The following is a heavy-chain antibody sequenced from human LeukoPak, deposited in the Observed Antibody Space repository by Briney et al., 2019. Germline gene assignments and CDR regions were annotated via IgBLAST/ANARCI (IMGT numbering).Heavy chain of an antibody. Sequence: PSETLSLTCTVSGGSISSNYYWGWIRQPPGKGLEWIGNIYYSGSTYYSPSLKSRVTISIDTSKNQFSLKLSSLTAADTAVYYCARSHWGPFGSRIANWFDPWGQGTLVTVSS. CDR3: ARSHWGPFGSRIANWFDP. CDR1: GGSISSNYY. CDR2: IYYSGST. D-gene: IGHD7-27*01. V-gene: IGHV4-39*07. J-gene: IGHJ5*02.